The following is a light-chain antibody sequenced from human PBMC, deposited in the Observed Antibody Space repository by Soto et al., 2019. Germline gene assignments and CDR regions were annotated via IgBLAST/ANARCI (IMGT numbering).Light chain of an antibody. Sequence: DIQLTQSPSLLSASVGDRVTITCRASQGINSHLAWYQQGPGKAPKLLIYAASTLQSGVPSRFSGSGSGTDLTLTISRLKPEDFVTYYCLQHNRYPWTFGQGTKVDIK. V-gene: IGKV1-9*01. CDR2: AAS. J-gene: IGKJ1*01. CDR1: QGINSH. CDR3: LQHNRYPWT.